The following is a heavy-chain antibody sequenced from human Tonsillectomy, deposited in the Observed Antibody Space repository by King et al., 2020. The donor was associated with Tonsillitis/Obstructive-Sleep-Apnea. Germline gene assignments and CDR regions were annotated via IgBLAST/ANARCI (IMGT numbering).Heavy chain of an antibody. CDR3: AREDSSWTRGYYYYGMDV. J-gene: IGHJ6*02. Sequence: VQLVESGGGVVQPGRSLRLSCAASGFTFSSYGMHWVRQAPGKGLEWVAVIWYDGSNKYYADSVKGRFTNSRDNSKNTLYLQMNSLRAEDTAVYYCAREDSSWTRGYYYYGMDVWGQGATVTVS. CDR1: GFTFSSYG. D-gene: IGHD6-13*01. V-gene: IGHV3-33*01. CDR2: IWYDGSNK.